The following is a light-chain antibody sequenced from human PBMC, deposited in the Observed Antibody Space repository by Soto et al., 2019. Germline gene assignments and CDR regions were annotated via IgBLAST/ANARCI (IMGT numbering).Light chain of an antibody. CDR3: HQYYTTPWT. CDR2: KAS. V-gene: IGKV1-5*03. J-gene: IGKJ1*01. CDR1: QSISSW. Sequence: DIQMTQSPSTLSASVGDRVTITCRASQSISSWLAWYQQKPGKAPKLLIYKASSLESGVPSRFSGSGSGTDFTLTISSLQAEDVALYYCHQYYTTPWTFGQGTKVDIK.